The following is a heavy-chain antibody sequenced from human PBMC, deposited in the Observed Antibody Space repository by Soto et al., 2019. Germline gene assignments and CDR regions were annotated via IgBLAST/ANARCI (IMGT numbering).Heavy chain of an antibody. CDR1: GYSFTTYP. CDR3: ARRGDGYNYDY. CDR2: IIAGNGDT. D-gene: IGHD5-12*01. Sequence: QVQLVQSGAEVKEPGASVMVSCKASGYSFTTYPIHWVRQAPGQRLEWMGWIIAGNGDTKYSQKFQGRVTFTTDTSASAVYIELGSLRFEDTAVYFCARRGDGYNYDYWGQGTLVTVSS. V-gene: IGHV1-3*01. J-gene: IGHJ4*02.